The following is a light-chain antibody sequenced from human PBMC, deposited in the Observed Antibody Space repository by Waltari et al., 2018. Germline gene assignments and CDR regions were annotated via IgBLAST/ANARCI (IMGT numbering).Light chain of an antibody. J-gene: IGLJ2*01. Sequence: QSALTQPPSASGSPGQSVTISCTGTSSDVGGYNYVSWYQQHPGKAPKLMIYEVSKRPSGVPDRFSVSKSGNTASLTVSGLQAEDEADYYCSSYAGINNLVFGGGTKLTVL. CDR3: SSYAGINNLV. V-gene: IGLV2-8*01. CDR1: SSDVGGYNY. CDR2: EVS.